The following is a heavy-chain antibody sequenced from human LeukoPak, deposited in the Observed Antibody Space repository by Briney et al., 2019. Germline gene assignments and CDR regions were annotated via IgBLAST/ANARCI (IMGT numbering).Heavy chain of an antibody. CDR3: TLRNEDDAFDI. CDR1: FSLTRAW. D-gene: IGHD1-1*01. J-gene: IGHJ3*02. V-gene: IGHV3-15*01. CDR2: IKTKDDGGTT. Sequence: GGSLRLSCEARFSLTRAWMSWVRQAPGKGLEWVGRIKTKDDGGTTEYVAPVKGRFTISRDDSKNTLYLQMNSLKTEDTAVYYCTLRNEDDAFDIWGQGTMVTVSS.